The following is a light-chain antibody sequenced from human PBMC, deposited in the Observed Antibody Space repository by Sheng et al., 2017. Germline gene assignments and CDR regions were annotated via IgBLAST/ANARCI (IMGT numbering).Light chain of an antibody. CDR2: CI. J-gene: IGKJ1*01. Sequence: DIQMTQSPSSLSASVGDRVTITCRASQSISSYLNWYQQKPGKAPKTPDLCCIQFVKVGGPNSRLLVAVDLGRDFYSHHQQSATSKILSTYYCQQSYSTLRTFG. CDR1: QSISSY. CDR3: QQSYSTLRT. V-gene: IGKV1-39*01.